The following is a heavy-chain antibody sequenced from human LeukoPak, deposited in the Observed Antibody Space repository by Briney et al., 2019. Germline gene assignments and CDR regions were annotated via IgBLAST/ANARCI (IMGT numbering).Heavy chain of an antibody. CDR2: ISGSGGST. D-gene: IGHD1-20*01. J-gene: IGHJ4*02. CDR3: AKVITPRTIKDYFDY. Sequence: PGGSLRLSCAASGFTFSSYAMSWVRQAPGKGLEWVSAISGSGGSTYYADSVKGRFTISRDNSKNTLYLQMNSLRAEDTAVYYCAKVITPRTIKDYFDYWGQGTLVTVSS. V-gene: IGHV3-23*01. CDR1: GFTFSSYA.